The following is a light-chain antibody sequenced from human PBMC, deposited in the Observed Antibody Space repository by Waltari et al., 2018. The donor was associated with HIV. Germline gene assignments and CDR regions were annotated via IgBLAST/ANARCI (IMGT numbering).Light chain of an antibody. Sequence: DIQMTQSPSSLSASVGDTVTITCRESQGISNYLAWYQQKPGKAPHLLIYGASTLESGVPSRFSGSGSGTEFTLTISNLQVEDVAGYYCQKYNSDPQTFGPGTRVEI. CDR2: GAS. CDR1: QGISNY. CDR3: QKYNSDPQT. J-gene: IGKJ1*01. V-gene: IGKV1-27*01.